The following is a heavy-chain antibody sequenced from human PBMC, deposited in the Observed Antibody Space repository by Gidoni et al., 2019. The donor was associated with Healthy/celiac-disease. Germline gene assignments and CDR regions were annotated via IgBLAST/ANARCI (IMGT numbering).Heavy chain of an antibody. Sequence: QLQLQESGPGLVKPSETLSLTCTVSGGSISSSSYYWGWIRQPPGKGLEWIGSIDYSGSTDYNPALKSRVTISVDTSKNQLSLKLSSVTAADTAVYYCARHDLGCTNGVCSFDYWGQGTLVTVSS. CDR2: IDYSGST. J-gene: IGHJ4*02. V-gene: IGHV4-39*01. D-gene: IGHD2-8*01. CDR3: ARHDLGCTNGVCSFDY. CDR1: GGSISSSSYY.